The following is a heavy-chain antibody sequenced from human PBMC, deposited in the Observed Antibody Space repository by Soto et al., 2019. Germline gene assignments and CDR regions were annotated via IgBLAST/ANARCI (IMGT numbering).Heavy chain of an antibody. CDR3: ARGLLLWFGELSRRGGYYYYMDV. J-gene: IGHJ6*03. CDR2: INDSGSS. V-gene: IGHV4-34*01. CDR1: GGSFSGYY. D-gene: IGHD3-10*01. Sequence: QVQLQQWGAGLLKPSETLSLTCAVYGGSFSGYYWSWIRQPPGKGLEWIGEINDSGSSNYNPSLKSRVTITVDTPKNQFSLKLSSVTAADTAVYYFARGLLLWFGELSRRGGYYYYMDVWGKGTMVTVSS.